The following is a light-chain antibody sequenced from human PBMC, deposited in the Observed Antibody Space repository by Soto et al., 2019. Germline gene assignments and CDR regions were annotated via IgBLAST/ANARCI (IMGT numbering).Light chain of an antibody. CDR1: QSVTSSS. CDR2: GAS. V-gene: IGKV3D-20*02. J-gene: IGKJ4*01. CDR3: QHRAGWPPALT. Sequence: ELVYTQSPVTLTLSPGTRASPSCRASQSVTSSSLDWYQQKPGQAPRLLIYGASNRATGIPDRFSGSGSGTDFTLTITSLEPEDFAVYFCQHRAGWPPALTFGGGTKVDIK.